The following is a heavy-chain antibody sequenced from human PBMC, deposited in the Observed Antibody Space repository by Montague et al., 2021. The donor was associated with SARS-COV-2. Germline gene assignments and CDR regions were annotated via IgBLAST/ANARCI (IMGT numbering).Heavy chain of an antibody. Sequence: SLRLSCAASGFTFSSYAMHWVRQAPGKGLEWVAVISYDGSNKYYXDSVKGRFTTSRDNSKNTLYLQMNSLRAEDTAVYYCARDPPYFDSGGFLDYWGQGTLVTVSS. J-gene: IGHJ4*02. CDR2: ISYDGSNK. CDR3: ARDPPYFDSGGFLDY. CDR1: GFTFSSYA. D-gene: IGHD3-9*01. V-gene: IGHV3-30-3*01.